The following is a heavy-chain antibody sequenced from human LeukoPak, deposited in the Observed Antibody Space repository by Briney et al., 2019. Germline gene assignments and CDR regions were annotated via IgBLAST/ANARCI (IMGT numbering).Heavy chain of an antibody. CDR2: INPSGGST. CDR3: ARDQGDGSSGYYFDY. Sequence: GASVKVSCKASGYTFTSYYMHWVRQAPGQGREWMGIINPSGGSTSYAQKFQGRVTMTRDTSTSTVYMELSSLRSEDTAVYYCARDQGDGSSGYYFDYWGQGTLVTVSS. J-gene: IGHJ4*02. CDR1: GYTFTSYY. V-gene: IGHV1-46*03. D-gene: IGHD6-6*01.